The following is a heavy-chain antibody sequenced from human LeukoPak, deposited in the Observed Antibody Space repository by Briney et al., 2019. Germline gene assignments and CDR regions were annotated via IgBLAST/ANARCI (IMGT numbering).Heavy chain of an antibody. V-gene: IGHV1-8*01. CDR2: MNPNSGNT. J-gene: IGHJ5*02. D-gene: IGHD2-2*01. Sequence: ASVKVSCKASGYTFTSYDINWVRQATGQGLGWMGWMNPNSGNTGYAQKFQGRVTMTRNTSISTAYMELSSLRADDTAVYYCARYCSSTSCYPFPWGQGTLVTVSS. CDR3: ARYCSSTSCYPFP. CDR1: GYTFTSYD.